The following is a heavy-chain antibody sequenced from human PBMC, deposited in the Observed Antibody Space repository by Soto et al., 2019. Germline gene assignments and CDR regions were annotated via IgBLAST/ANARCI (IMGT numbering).Heavy chain of an antibody. D-gene: IGHD3-3*01. CDR1: GFTFSSYA. V-gene: IGHV3-23*01. J-gene: IGHJ6*02. CDR2: ISGSGGST. Sequence: LRLSCAASGFTFSSYAMSWFRQAPGKGLEWVSAISGSGGSTYYAGSVKGRFTISRDNSKNTLYLQMNSLRAEDTAVYYCAKAEDLGFLEWLLYGMDVWGQGTTVTVSS. CDR3: AKAEDLGFLEWLLYGMDV.